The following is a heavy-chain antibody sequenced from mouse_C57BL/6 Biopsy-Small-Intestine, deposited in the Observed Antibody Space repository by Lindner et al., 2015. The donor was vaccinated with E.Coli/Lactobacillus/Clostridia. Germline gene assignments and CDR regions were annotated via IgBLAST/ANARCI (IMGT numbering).Heavy chain of an antibody. J-gene: IGHJ2*01. V-gene: IGHV1-81*01. CDR1: GNTFTSFG. CDR3: SRRGELTFDY. Sequence: VQLQESGPELARPGASVKLSCKASGNTFTSFGINWVKQRIGQGLEWIGEIYPRSGKTYSNERFKGKATLTADTSSSTAYMELRSLTSADSAVYFCSRRGELTFDYWGQGTTLTVSS. CDR2: IYPRSGKT. D-gene: IGHD1-3*01.